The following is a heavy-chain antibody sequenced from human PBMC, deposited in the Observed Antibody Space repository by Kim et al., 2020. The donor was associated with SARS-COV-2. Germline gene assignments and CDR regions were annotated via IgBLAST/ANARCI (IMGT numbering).Heavy chain of an antibody. Sequence: GGSLRLSCAVSGFTFGDYTMYWVRQGPGKGLEWVAGISWNSDNIGYADSVKGRFIISRDNAKNSLYLQMNSLRAEDTALYYCAKDWAEYYYAAGSRDPDHYYYGIDVWGQGTTVTVSS. D-gene: IGHD3-10*01. J-gene: IGHJ6*02. CDR1: GFTFGDYT. V-gene: IGHV3-9*01. CDR3: AKDWAEYYYAAGSRDPDHYYYGIDV. CDR2: ISWNSDNI.